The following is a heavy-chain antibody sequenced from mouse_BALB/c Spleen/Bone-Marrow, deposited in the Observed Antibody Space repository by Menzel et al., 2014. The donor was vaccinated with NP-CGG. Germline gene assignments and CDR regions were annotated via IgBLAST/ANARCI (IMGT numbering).Heavy chain of an antibody. CDR3: ASCGYYGWLAY. V-gene: IGHV4-1*02. Sequence: DVKLVESGGGLVQPGGSLKLSCTASGFELSRYWMSWVRQAPGKGLEWIGEINPNSRTINYTPSLKERFIISRDNAKNTLYLQMSKVRSEDTALYFCASCGYYGWLAYWGQGTLVTVSA. CDR1: GFELSRYW. D-gene: IGHD2-3*01. J-gene: IGHJ3*01. CDR2: INPNSRTI.